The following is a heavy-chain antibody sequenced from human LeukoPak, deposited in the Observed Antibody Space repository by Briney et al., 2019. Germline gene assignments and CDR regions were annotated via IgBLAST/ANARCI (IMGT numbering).Heavy chain of an antibody. CDR3: ARGGDYRFDY. V-gene: IGHV4-4*02. D-gene: IGHD4-17*01. CDR2: IHHSGST. Sequence: SGTLSLTCAVSGGSISSGSWWCWRRQPPAEGLEWFGGIHHSGSTNYNPSLKSRVTLSLDKSKNQLSLRLTSVTAADAAVYYCARGGDYRFDYWGQGTLVTVSS. CDR1: GGSISSGSW. J-gene: IGHJ4*02.